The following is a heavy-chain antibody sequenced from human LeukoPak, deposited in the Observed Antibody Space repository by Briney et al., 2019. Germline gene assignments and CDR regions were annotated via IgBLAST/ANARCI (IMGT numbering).Heavy chain of an antibody. D-gene: IGHD4-17*01. Sequence: SETLSLTCAVYGGSFSGYCWSWIRQPPGKGLEWIGEINHSGSTNYNPSLKSRVTISVDTSKNQFSLKLSSVTAADTAVYYCARGRYGLNWFDPWGQGTLVTVSS. J-gene: IGHJ5*02. CDR1: GGSFSGYC. V-gene: IGHV4-34*01. CDR3: ARGRYGLNWFDP. CDR2: INHSGST.